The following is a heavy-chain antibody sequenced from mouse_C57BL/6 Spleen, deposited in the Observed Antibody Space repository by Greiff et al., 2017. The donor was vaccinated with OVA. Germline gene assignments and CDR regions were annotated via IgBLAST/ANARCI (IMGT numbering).Heavy chain of an antibody. J-gene: IGHJ4*01. CDR2: ISYDGSN. V-gene: IGHV3-6*01. CDR3: ASHYYAMDY. Sequence: ESGPGLVKPSQSLSLTCSVTGYSITSGYYWNWIRQFPGNKLERMGYISYDGSNNYNPSLKNRISITRDTSKNQFFLKLNSVTTEDTATYYCASHYYAMDYWGQGTSVTVSS. CDR1: GYSITSGYY.